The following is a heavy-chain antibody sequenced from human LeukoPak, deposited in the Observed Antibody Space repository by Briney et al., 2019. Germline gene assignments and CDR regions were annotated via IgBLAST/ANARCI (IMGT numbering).Heavy chain of an antibody. CDR2: INSDGSST. Sequence: GGSLRLSCAASGFTFSSYWMSWVRQAPGKGLVWVSRINSDGSSTSYADSVKGRFTISRDNAKNTLYLQMNSLRAEDTAVYYCARGLTGELLYGKDYWGQGTLVTVSS. D-gene: IGHD3-10*01. CDR3: ARGLTGELLYGKDY. V-gene: IGHV3-74*01. CDR1: GFTFSSYW. J-gene: IGHJ4*02.